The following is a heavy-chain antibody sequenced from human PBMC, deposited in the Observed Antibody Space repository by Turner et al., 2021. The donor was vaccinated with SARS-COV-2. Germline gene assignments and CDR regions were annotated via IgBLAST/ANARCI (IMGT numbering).Heavy chain of an antibody. CDR2: VILISWET. D-gene: IGHD3-10*01. Sequence: QLVQLGAGGRSPGSSLYVLGKASGGIFGSHDISWVRRAPGEAVKWMGLVILISWETDNTQKVEGGISRIADRSTNTDYMEERGMKSEGTAVYVCARDGGRGGPLLGAWRGIDVWGQGTPVTVSS. J-gene: IGHJ5*01. V-gene: IGHV1-69*04. CDR3: ARDGGRGGPLLGAWRGIDV. CDR1: GGIFGSHD.